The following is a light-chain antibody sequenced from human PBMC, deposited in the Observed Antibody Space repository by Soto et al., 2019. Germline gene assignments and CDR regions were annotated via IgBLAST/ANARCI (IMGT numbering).Light chain of an antibody. CDR2: SAS. Sequence: AIQMTQSPSSLSASVGDRVSITCRASQDIKNDLGWYQQKPGKAPELLIFSASSLQTGVSSRFSGSGSGTEFTLTVNRLQPGDVGIYYCLQDYNYPWTFGQGTKVEIK. V-gene: IGKV1-6*02. CDR1: QDIKND. CDR3: LQDYNYPWT. J-gene: IGKJ1*01.